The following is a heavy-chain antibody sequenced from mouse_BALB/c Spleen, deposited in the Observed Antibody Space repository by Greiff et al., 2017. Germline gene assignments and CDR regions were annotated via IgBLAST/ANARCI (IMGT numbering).Heavy chain of an antibody. Sequence: QVQLQQSGPGLVQPSQSLSITCTVSGFSLTSYGVHWVRQSPGKGLEWLGVIWSGGSTDYNAAFISRLSISKDNSKSQVFFKMNSLQANDTAIYYCARKGGMYDGMGYAMDYWGQGTSVTVSS. CDR3: ARKGGMYDGMGYAMDY. CDR1: GFSLTSYG. V-gene: IGHV2-2*02. D-gene: IGHD2-14*01. CDR2: IWSGGST. J-gene: IGHJ4*01.